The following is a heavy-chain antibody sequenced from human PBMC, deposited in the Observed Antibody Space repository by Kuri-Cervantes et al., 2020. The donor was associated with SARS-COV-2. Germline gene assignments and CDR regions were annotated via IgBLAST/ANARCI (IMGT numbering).Heavy chain of an antibody. V-gene: IGHV1-18*04. CDR2: ISAYNGNT. CDR1: GYTFTSYG. J-gene: IGHJ4*02. CDR3: ARDMGDRLLWFGELLY. Sequence: ASVKVSCKASGYTFTSYGISWVRQAPGQGLEWMGWISAYNGNTNYAQKLQGRVTMTTDTSTSTAYMELRSPRSDDTAVYYCARDMGDRLLWFGELLYWGQGTLVTVSS. D-gene: IGHD3-10*01.